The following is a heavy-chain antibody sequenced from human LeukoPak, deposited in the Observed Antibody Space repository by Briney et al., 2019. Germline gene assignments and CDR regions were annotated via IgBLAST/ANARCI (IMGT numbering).Heavy chain of an antibody. V-gene: IGHV3-23*01. CDR2: ISATGYTP. J-gene: IGHJ4*02. CDR1: GLIFDNYV. Sequence: GGSLRLSCAASGLIFDNYVMSWVRQAPGKGLEWVSGISATGYTPYYADSVKGRFTISRDNSKNTLHLQMDSLRAEDTAVYYCAREGQLLFFDYWGQGTLVTVSS. D-gene: IGHD2-2*01. CDR3: AREGQLLFFDY.